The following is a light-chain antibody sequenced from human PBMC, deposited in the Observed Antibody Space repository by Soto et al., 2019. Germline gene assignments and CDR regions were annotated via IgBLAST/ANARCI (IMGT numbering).Light chain of an antibody. V-gene: IGLV2-8*01. J-gene: IGLJ2*01. CDR1: XXXVGGYNY. CDR2: DVT. Sequence: QSALTQPPSASGSPGQSXTXSXXXTXXXVGGYNYVSWYQQHPGKAPKLMIYDVTKRPSGVPDRFSGSKSGNTASLTVSGLQAEDEADYYCSSYAGGNNVIFGGGTQLTVL. CDR3: SSYAGGNNVI.